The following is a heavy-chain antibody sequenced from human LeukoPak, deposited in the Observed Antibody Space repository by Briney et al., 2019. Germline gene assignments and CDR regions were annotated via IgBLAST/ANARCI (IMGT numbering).Heavy chain of an antibody. Sequence: ASAKVSCKASGGTSSSYAISWVRQAPGQGLEWMGRIIPILGIANYAQKFQGRVTITADKSTSTAYMELSSLRSEDTAVYYCARDPDYYDSSGYYLYYWGQGTLVTVSS. J-gene: IGHJ4*02. D-gene: IGHD3-22*01. V-gene: IGHV1-69*04. CDR3: ARDPDYYDSSGYYLYY. CDR1: GGTSSSYA. CDR2: IIPILGIA.